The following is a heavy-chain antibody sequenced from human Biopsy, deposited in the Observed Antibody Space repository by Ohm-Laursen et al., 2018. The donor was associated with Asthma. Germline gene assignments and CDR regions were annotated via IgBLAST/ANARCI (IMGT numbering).Heavy chain of an antibody. D-gene: IGHD6-13*01. CDR1: PGSISDYW. V-gene: IGHV4-59*07. CDR2: VYSTGST. J-gene: IGHJ4*02. CDR3: ARATSTWSQSGPHYFDH. Sequence: PSDTLSLTCAVSPGSISDYWWNWIRQFPGQGLEWIGYVYSTGSTMYNPSLKSRVTISVDTSINQVSLRLSSVTAADTAMYYCARATSTWSQSGPHYFDHWGQGALVTVSS.